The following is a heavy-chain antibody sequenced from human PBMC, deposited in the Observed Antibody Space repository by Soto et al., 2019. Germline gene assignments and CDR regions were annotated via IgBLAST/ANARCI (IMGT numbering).Heavy chain of an antibody. Sequence: SETLSLTCAVYGGSFSGYYWSWIRQPPGKGLEWIGEINHSGSTNYNPSLKSRVTISVDTSKNQFSLKLSSVTAADTAVYYCARGPRITIFGVVINNWFDPWGQGTLVTVSS. V-gene: IGHV4-34*01. J-gene: IGHJ5*02. CDR1: GGSFSGYY. CDR3: ARGPRITIFGVVINNWFDP. D-gene: IGHD3-3*01. CDR2: INHSGST.